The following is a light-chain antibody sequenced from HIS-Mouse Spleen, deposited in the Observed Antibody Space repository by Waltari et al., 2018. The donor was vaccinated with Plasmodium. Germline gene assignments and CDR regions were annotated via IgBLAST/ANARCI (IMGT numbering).Light chain of an antibody. CDR3: QVWDSSSDHRV. Sequence: SYVLTQPPSVSVAPGQTARITCGGNNIGSKSVHWYQQKPGQAPVLVVYDDSDRPSGSPERFSGYNSGNTATLTISRVEAGDEADYYCQVWDSSSDHRVFGGGTKLTVL. CDR2: DDS. CDR1: NIGSKS. J-gene: IGLJ3*02. V-gene: IGLV3-21*02.